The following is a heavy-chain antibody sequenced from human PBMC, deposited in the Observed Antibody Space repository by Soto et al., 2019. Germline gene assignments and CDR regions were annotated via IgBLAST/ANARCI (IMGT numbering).Heavy chain of an antibody. CDR1: GFTFSSYA. CDR3: AKGTVVVITLLDY. Sequence: EVQLLESGGGLVQPGGSLRLSCAASGFTFSSYAMSWVRQAPGKGLEWVSAISGSGGSTYYADSVKGRFTISRDNSKNTLYLQMNSLRAEDKAVYYCAKGTVVVITLLDYWGQGTLVTVSS. J-gene: IGHJ4*02. CDR2: ISGSGGST. V-gene: IGHV3-23*01. D-gene: IGHD3-22*01.